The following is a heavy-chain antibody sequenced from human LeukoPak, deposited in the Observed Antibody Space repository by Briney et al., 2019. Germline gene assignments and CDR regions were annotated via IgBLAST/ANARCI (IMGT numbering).Heavy chain of an antibody. D-gene: IGHD3-3*01. CDR3: ARGVTYYDFWSGYYRINWLDP. CDR2: IYTSGST. Sequence: PSETLSLTCTVSGGSISSYYWSWIRQPAEKGLEWIGRIYTSGSTNYNPSLKSRVTMSVDTSKNQFSLKLSSVTAADTAVYYCARGVTYYDFWSGYYRINWLDPWGQGTLVTVSS. V-gene: IGHV4-4*07. CDR1: GGSISSYY. J-gene: IGHJ5*02.